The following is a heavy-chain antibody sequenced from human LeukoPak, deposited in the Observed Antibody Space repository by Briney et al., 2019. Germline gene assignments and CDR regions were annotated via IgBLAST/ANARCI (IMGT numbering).Heavy chain of an antibody. D-gene: IGHD5-12*01. CDR3: AKDMWASGYDSFLGPFDY. Sequence: GGSLRFSCAASGFTFDDYAMHWVRQAPGKGLEWVSLISWDGGSTYYADSVKGRFTISRDNSKNSLYLQMNSLRAEDTALYYCAKDMWASGYDSFLGPFDYWGQGTLVTVSS. J-gene: IGHJ4*02. V-gene: IGHV3-43D*03. CDR2: ISWDGGST. CDR1: GFTFDDYA.